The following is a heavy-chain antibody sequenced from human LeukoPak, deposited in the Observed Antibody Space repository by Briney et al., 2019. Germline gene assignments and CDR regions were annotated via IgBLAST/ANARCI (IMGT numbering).Heavy chain of an antibody. V-gene: IGHV3-23*01. D-gene: IGHD2-15*01. CDR3: ASPQIVQEYYYYYGMDV. Sequence: GGSLRLSCAASGFTFNTFPMSRVRQAPGKGLEWVSSISDGGGSSYYADSVKGRFTISRDNSKKTLYLQMNSVRAEDTAVYYCASPQIVQEYYYYYGMDVWGRGTTVTVSS. CDR1: GFTFNTFP. CDR2: ISDGGGSS. J-gene: IGHJ6*02.